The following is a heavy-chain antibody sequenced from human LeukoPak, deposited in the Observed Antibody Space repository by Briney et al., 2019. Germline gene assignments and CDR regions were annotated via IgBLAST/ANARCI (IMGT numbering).Heavy chain of an antibody. CDR3: GRAARSCSYDLYY. J-gene: IGHJ4*02. D-gene: IGHD1-26*01. CDR2: INRSGST. V-gene: IGHV4-34*01. Sequence: SETLSLNCAVYGGSFCGYYWSWLPQPPGKGLEWFREINRSGSTNYNKSLESRVTISINTSKNQFSLKLSSGSVAETAVYCGGRAARSCSYDLYYWGQVALVT. CDR1: GGSFCGYY.